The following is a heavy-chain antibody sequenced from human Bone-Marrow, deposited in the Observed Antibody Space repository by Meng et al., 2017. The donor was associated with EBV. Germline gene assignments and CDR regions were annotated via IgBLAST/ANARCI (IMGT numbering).Heavy chain of an antibody. CDR3: TTEFPDIVVVVAARG. D-gene: IGHD2-15*01. CDR2: TNEDGGIT. Sequence: EVQLVESGGASVQPGGSLRLSCVTSGFSFSRYWMHWVRQAPGKGLEWVSRTNEDGGITTYADSVKGRFTISRDDSKNTLYLQMNSLKTEDTAVYYCTTEFPDIVVVVAARGWGQGTLVTVYS. V-gene: IGHV3-74*01. CDR1: GFSFSRYW. J-gene: IGHJ4*02.